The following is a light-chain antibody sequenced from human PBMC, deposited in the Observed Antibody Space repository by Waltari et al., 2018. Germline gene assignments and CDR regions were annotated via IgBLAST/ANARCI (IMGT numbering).Light chain of an antibody. J-gene: IGKJ4*01. CDR1: QSVSSS. Sequence: EIVLTQSPATLYLSPVEGVTLSCRASQSVSSSLAWYQQSPGQAPRLLIYGTSSRATGVPDRFSGSGSGTDFTLTISSLEPEDFAVYYCQQYNNWPLTFGGGTKLEIK. CDR2: GTS. V-gene: IGKV3-15*01. CDR3: QQYNNWPLT.